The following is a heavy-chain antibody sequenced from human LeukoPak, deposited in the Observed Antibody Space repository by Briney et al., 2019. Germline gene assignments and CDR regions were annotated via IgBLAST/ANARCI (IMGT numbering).Heavy chain of an antibody. V-gene: IGHV3-21*05. CDR3: ARVRPGYYCDY. J-gene: IGHJ4*02. CDR1: GFTFSIYS. CDR2: ISRNSDDI. Sequence: PGGSLRLSCVASGFTFSIYSMNWVRQAPGKGLEWVSYISRNSDDIYNADSVRGRFTISRDNAKNSLYLQMNSLRAEDTAVYYCARVRPGYYCDYWGQGILVTVSS.